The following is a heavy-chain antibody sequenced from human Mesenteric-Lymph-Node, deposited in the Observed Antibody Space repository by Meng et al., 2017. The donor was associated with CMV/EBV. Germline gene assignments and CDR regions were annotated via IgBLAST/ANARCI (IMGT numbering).Heavy chain of an antibody. Sequence: QWHVQESGPGLGKPSETLSLTCIVSGVSVTSGAYHWSWIRQSPGKGLEWIGYIYGTGITIYNPSLKSRVTILLETSKNQFSLKLNSVTTADTAVYYCAKSRSSTPGIVDDWGQGTLVTVSS. CDR2: IYGTGIT. CDR3: AKSRSSTPGIVDD. D-gene: IGHD2/OR15-2a*01. CDR1: GVSVTSGAYH. V-gene: IGHV4-61*08. J-gene: IGHJ4*02.